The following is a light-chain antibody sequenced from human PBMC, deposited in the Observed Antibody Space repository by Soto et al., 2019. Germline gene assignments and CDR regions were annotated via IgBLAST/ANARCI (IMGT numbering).Light chain of an antibody. CDR1: SSNIGNNY. CDR3: GTWDSSLSFGV. V-gene: IGLV1-51*02. J-gene: IGLJ3*02. Sequence: QSVLTQPPSVSAAPGQKVTISCSGSSSNIGNNYVSWYQHLPGRAPKLLIYEKTKRPSGIPDRFSGSKSGTSATLGITGLQTGDEADYYCGTWDSSLSFGVFGGGTKLTVL. CDR2: EKT.